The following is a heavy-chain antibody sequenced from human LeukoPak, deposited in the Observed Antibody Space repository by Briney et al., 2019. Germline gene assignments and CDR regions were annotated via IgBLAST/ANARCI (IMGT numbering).Heavy chain of an antibody. V-gene: IGHV1-69*13. CDR1: GGTFSSYA. CDR2: IIPIFGTA. J-gene: IGHJ5*02. D-gene: IGHD3-22*01. CDR3: ASSGIYYDSSGYYAHNWFDP. Sequence: SVKVSCKASGGTFSSYAISWVRQAPGQGLEWMGGIIPIFGTANYAQKFQGRVTITADESTSTAYMELSSLRSEDTAVYYCASSGIYYDSSGYYAHNWFDPWGQGTLVTVSS.